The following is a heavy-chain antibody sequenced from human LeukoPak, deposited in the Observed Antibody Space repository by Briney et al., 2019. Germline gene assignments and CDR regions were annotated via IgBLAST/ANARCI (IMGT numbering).Heavy chain of an antibody. J-gene: IGHJ4*02. D-gene: IGHD6-19*01. V-gene: IGHV3-33*01. CDR2: IWYDGGNK. CDR3: ARESVYSSGWPNYYYFDY. Sequence: GGSLRLSCAASGFTFSSYGMHWVRQAPGKGLEWVAVIWYDGGNKYYADSVKGRFTISRDNSKNTLYLQMNSLRAEDTAVYYCARESVYSSGWPNYYYFDYWGQGTLVTVSS. CDR1: GFTFSSYG.